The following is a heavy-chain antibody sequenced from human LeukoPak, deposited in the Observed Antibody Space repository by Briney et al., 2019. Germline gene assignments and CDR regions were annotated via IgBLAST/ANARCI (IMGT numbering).Heavy chain of an antibody. CDR3: ARDLIGAFDI. V-gene: IGHV1-8*03. J-gene: IGHJ3*02. Sequence: ASVKVSCKASGGTFSSYAISWVRQAPGQGLEWMGWMNPNSGNTGYAQKFQGRVTITRNTSISTAYMELSSLRSEDTAVYYCARDLIGAFDIWGQGTVVTVSS. CDR1: GGTFSSYA. CDR2: MNPNSGNT. D-gene: IGHD3-10*01.